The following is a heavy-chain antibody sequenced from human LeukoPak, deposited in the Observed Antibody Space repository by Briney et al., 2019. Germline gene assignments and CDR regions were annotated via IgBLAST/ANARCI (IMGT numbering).Heavy chain of an antibody. CDR1: GFTFSSYS. Sequence: GGSLRLSCAASGFTFSSYSMNWVRQAPGKGLEWVSSISISWTYIYYADSVKGRFTISRDNARNSLYLQMNSLRAEDTAVYYCARDSNPASWVTDAFGIWGQGTMVTVSS. CDR2: ISISWTYI. D-gene: IGHD2-2*01. V-gene: IGHV3-21*01. CDR3: ARDSNPASWVTDAFGI. J-gene: IGHJ3*02.